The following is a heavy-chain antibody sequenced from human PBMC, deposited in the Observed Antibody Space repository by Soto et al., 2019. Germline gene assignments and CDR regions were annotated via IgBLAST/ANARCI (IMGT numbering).Heavy chain of an antibody. D-gene: IGHD2-2*01. CDR3: AREGYCSSSSCYRPPNDSFVI. Sequence: GASLKVSCKASGYTFTSYGISWVRQAPGQGLEWMGWISAYNGNTNYAQKLQGRVTMTTDTSTSTAYMELRSLRSDDTAVYYCAREGYCSSSSCYRPPNDSFVIWCQRTIVTVS. CDR1: GYTFTSYG. CDR2: ISAYNGNT. V-gene: IGHV1-18*01. J-gene: IGHJ3*02.